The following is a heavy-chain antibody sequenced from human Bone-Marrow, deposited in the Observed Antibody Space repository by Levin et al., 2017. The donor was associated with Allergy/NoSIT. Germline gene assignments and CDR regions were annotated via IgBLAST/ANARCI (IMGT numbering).Heavy chain of an antibody. D-gene: IGHD2-15*01. Sequence: SETLSLTCTVSVGSISPYYWSWIRQPPGKGLEWIGYIYHSGTTEYNPSLKSRVTISVDTSKNQFFLKLTSVSAADTAVYYCVRHPSRDLVGYAFDNWGQGTMVTVST. CDR1: VGSISPYY. J-gene: IGHJ3*02. V-gene: IGHV4-59*08. CDR3: VRHPSRDLVGYAFDN. CDR2: IYHSGTT.